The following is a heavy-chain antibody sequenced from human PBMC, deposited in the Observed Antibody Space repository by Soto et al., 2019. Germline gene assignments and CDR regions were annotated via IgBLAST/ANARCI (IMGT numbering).Heavy chain of an antibody. CDR3: ARGTLPSDYYYYGMDV. J-gene: IGHJ6*02. V-gene: IGHV3-48*02. CDR1: GFTFSSYI. Sequence: GGSLRLSCAASGFTFSSYIMNWVRQAPGKGLEWVSYISSSSNTIYYADSGKGRFSISGDNAQNALYLQMNSLRDEDTAVYYCARGTLPSDYYYYGMDVWGQGTTVTVSS. CDR2: ISSSSNTI.